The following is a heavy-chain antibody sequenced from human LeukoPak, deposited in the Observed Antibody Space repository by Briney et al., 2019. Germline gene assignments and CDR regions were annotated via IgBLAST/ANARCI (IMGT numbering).Heavy chain of an antibody. V-gene: IGHV1-2*02. CDR3: ARDYGDFGYGMDV. Sequence: GASVKVSCKASGYTFTGYYMHWVRQAPGQGLEWMGWINPNSGGTNYAQKFQGMVTMTRDTSISTAYMELSRLRSDDTAVYYCARDYGDFGYGMDVWGQGTTVTVSS. J-gene: IGHJ6*02. CDR2: INPNSGGT. CDR1: GYTFTGYY. D-gene: IGHD4-17*01.